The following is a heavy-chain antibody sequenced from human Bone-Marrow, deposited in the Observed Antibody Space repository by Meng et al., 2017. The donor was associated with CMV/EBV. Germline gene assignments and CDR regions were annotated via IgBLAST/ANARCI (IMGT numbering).Heavy chain of an antibody. CDR2: IYYSGST. J-gene: IGHJ4*02. CDR1: GGSISSSSYY. CDR3: ARDHPRNWELHGVGFDY. D-gene: IGHD1-26*01. V-gene: IGHV4-39*07. Sequence: LSCTVSGGSISSSSYYWGWFRQPPGKGLEWIGSIYYSGSTYYNPSLKSRVTISVDTSKNQFSLKLSSVTAADPAVYYCARDHPRNWELHGVGFDYWGQGTLVTVSS.